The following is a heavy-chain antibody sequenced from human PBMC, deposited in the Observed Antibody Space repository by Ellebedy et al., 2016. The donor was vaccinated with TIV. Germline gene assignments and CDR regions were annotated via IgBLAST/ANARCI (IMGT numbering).Heavy chain of an antibody. D-gene: IGHD2-21*01. CDR3: ARQFAY. J-gene: IGHJ4*02. CDR1: GFTVRSNC. V-gene: IGHV3-53*01. CDR2: IDSGDST. Sequence: GESLKISXAASGFTVRSNCMTWVRQAPGKGLQWVSVIDSGDSTYYADSVKGRFTVSRDNAKNSLYLQMNSLRDEDTAVYYCARQFAYWGQGTLVTVSS.